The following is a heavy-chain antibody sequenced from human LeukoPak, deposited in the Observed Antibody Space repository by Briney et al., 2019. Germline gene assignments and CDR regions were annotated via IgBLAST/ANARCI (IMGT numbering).Heavy chain of an antibody. V-gene: IGHV3-33*08. Sequence: GGSLRLSCAASGFTFSTYSMNWVRQAPGKGLEWVAVIWYDGSNKYYADSVKGRFTISRDNSKNTLVLQMNSLRAEDTAVYYCARKKLVDTALAEASYYYYYYGMDVWGQGTAVTVSS. CDR3: ARKKLVDTALAEASYYYYYYGMDV. CDR1: GFTFSTYS. J-gene: IGHJ6*02. CDR2: IWYDGSNK. D-gene: IGHD5-18*01.